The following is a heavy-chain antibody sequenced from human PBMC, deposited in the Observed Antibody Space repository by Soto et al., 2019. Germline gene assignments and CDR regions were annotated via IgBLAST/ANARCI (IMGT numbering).Heavy chain of an antibody. Sequence: SETLSLTCAVYGGSFSGYYWSWIRQPPGKGLEWIGEINHSGSTNYNPSLKSRVTISVDTSKNQFSLKLSSVTAADTAVYYCASAKFEIYYYYMDVWGKGTTVTVSS. V-gene: IGHV4-34*01. J-gene: IGHJ6*03. D-gene: IGHD2-15*01. CDR1: GGSFSGYY. CDR3: ASAKFEIYYYYMDV. CDR2: INHSGST.